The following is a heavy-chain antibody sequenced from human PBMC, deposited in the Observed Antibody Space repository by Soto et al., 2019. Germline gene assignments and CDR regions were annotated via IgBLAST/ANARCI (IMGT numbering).Heavy chain of an antibody. V-gene: IGHV3-30-3*01. CDR2: VSDYGSNA. CDR1: GFSFSTST. J-gene: IGHJ4*02. CDR3: AGVRPGDNGYPFFDY. D-gene: IGHD3-22*01. Sequence: PGGSLRLSCAASGFSFSTSTMHWVRLTAGKGLEWVALVSDYGSNADYADSVQGRFTISRDNSKNTLFLQMDSLRPEDTAIYYCAGVRPGDNGYPFFDYWGQGTLVTVS.